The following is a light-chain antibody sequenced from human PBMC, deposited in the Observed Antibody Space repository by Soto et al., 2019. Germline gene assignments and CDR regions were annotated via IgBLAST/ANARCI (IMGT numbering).Light chain of an antibody. CDR2: DAS. Sequence: IQMTQSPSSLSTSVGDRVTSTCQASQDIKNYLIWYQQKPGKAPKLLIYDASTLGTGVSSRFSGSGSGTHFTLTISSLQPEDIATYYCQQFDSVPCTFGQGTKLEMK. CDR3: QQFDSVPCT. V-gene: IGKV1-33*01. J-gene: IGKJ2*02. CDR1: QDIKNY.